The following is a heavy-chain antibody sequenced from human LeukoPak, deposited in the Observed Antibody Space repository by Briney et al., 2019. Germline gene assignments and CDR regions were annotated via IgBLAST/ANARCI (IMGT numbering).Heavy chain of an antibody. CDR3: ARGPAYDYVWGSYRLPFDY. CDR1: GGSFSGYY. J-gene: IGHJ4*02. V-gene: IGHV4-34*01. Sequence: SETLSLTCAVYGGSFSGYYWSWIRQPPGKGLEWIGEINHSGSTNYNPSLKSRVTISADTSKNQFSLKLSSVTAADTAVYYCARGPAYDYVWGSYRLPFDYWGQGTLVTVSS. D-gene: IGHD3-16*02. CDR2: INHSGST.